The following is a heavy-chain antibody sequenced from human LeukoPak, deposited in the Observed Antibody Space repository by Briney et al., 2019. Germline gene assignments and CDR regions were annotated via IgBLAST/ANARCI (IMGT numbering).Heavy chain of an antibody. CDR3: ARDGVAVARFPDY. J-gene: IGHJ4*02. CDR1: GFTFSDYY. Sequence: GGSLRLSCAASGFTFSDYYMSWIRQAPGKGLEWVSYISSSGSTIYYADSVKGRFTISRDNSKNTLYLQMNSLRAEDTAVYYCARDGVAVARFPDYWGQGTLVTVSS. V-gene: IGHV3-11*04. CDR2: ISSSGSTI. D-gene: IGHD6-19*01.